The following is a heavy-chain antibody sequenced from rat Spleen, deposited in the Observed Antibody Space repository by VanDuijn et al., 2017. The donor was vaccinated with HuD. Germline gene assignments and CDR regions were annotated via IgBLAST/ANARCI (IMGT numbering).Heavy chain of an antibody. Sequence: EVQLVESGGGLVQPGRSLKLSCAASGFTFDDYHMAWVRQAPTKGLEWVASINYDGSSTYYRDSVKGRFTLSRDNAESSLYLQMDSLRSEDTATYYCTMDRILRSTGFDYWGQGVMVTVSS. V-gene: IGHV5-20*01. J-gene: IGHJ2*01. CDR3: TMDRILRSTGFDY. CDR1: GFTFDDYH. D-gene: IGHD1-6*01. CDR2: INYDGSST.